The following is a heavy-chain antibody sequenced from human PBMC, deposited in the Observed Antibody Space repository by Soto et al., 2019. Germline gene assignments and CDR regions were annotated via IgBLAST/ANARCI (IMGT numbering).Heavy chain of an antibody. J-gene: IGHJ2*01. D-gene: IGHD4-17*01. V-gene: IGHV3-13*04. CDR1: GFTFSSYD. CDR3: ARVDPYYGDYVYWYFDL. Sequence: EVQLVESGGGLVQPGGSLRLSCAASGFTFSSYDMHWVRQATGKGLEWVSAIGTAGDTYYPGSVKGRFTISRENAKNSLYLQMNSLRAGDTAVYYCARVDPYYGDYVYWYFDLWGRGTLVTVSS. CDR2: IGTAGDT.